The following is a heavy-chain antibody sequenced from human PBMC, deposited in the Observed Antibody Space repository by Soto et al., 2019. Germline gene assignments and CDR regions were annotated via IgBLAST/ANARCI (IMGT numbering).Heavy chain of an antibody. CDR3: ARDEFGGAYDFWH. J-gene: IGHJ4*02. D-gene: IGHD3-3*01. V-gene: IGHV3-66*01. Sequence: EVQLVESGGGLVQPGGSLRLSCAASGFTVTKYFMTWVRQAPGKGLEWVSVISNGGGAYYADSVKGRFTIFRDNSENTLYLQMNALRAEDTAVYYCARDEFGGAYDFWHGGQGTLVTVSS. CDR2: ISNGGGA. CDR1: GFTVTKYF.